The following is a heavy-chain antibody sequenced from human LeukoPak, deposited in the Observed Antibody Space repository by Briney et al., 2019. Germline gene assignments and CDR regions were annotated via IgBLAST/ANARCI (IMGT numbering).Heavy chain of an antibody. CDR1: GYTFTSYG. J-gene: IGHJ6*02. D-gene: IGHD3-3*01. V-gene: IGHV1-18*01. CDR2: ISAYSGNT. Sequence: ASVKVSCKASGYTFTSYGISWVRQAPGQGLEWMGWISAYSGNTNYAQKLQGRVTMTTDTSTSTAYMELRSLRSDDTAVYYCARCDFHRGYYYYGMDVWGQGTTVTVSS. CDR3: ARCDFHRGYYYYGMDV.